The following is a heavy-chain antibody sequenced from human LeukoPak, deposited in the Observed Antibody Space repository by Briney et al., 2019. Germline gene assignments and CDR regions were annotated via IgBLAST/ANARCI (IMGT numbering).Heavy chain of an antibody. D-gene: IGHD6-19*01. J-gene: IGHJ6*02. Sequence: GGSLRLSCAASGFTLSSYSMNWVRQVPGKGLEWVSCISGSSDYIFYADPVKGRFTISRDNAKNSLYLQMNSLRAEDTAVYYCARGIGIAVAGAYSYYGMDVWGQGTTVTVSS. CDR3: ARGIGIAVAGAYSYYGMDV. CDR1: GFTLSSYS. V-gene: IGHV3-21*01. CDR2: ISGSSDYI.